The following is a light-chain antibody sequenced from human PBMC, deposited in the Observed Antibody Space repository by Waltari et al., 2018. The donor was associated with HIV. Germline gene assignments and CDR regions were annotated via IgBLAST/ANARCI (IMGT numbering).Light chain of an antibody. Sequence: QSALTQPASVSGSPGQSITISCTDSSSDMSTYNRVSWYQQFPGKAPKLSIYAVGNRPSGVSNRFSGSKSGNTASLTISGLQAEDEADYYCISYTTTNYYVFGPGTWVTVL. CDR3: ISYTTTNYYV. CDR1: SSDMSTYNR. V-gene: IGLV2-14*01. J-gene: IGLJ1*01. CDR2: AVG.